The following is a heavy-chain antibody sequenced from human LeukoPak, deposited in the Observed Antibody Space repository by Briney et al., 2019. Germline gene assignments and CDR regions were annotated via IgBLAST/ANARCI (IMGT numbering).Heavy chain of an antibody. Sequence: GGSLRLSCAASGVTFSSYAMHWVREAPGRGLEWVAVISYDGSNKYYADSVKGRFTISRDNSKNTLYLQMNSLRAEDTAVYYCARDLHSSSSSYWGQGTLVTVSS. J-gene: IGHJ4*02. V-gene: IGHV3-30*04. CDR1: GVTFSSYA. CDR2: ISYDGSNK. CDR3: ARDLHSSSSSY. D-gene: IGHD6-13*01.